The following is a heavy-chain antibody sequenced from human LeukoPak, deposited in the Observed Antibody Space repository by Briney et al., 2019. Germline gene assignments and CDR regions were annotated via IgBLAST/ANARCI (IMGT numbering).Heavy chain of an antibody. J-gene: IGHJ4*02. Sequence: GGSLRLSCAASGFTVSSNEMSWVRQAPGKGLEWVSSISGGSTYYADSVKGRFTISRDNSKNTLYLQMNSLRAEDTAVYYCAKLISPYDYWGQGTLVLVSS. V-gene: IGHV3-38-3*01. CDR3: AKLISPYDY. CDR2: ISGGST. CDR1: GFTVSSNE.